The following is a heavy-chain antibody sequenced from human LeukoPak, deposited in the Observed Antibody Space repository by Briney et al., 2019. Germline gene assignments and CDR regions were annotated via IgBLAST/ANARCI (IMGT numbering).Heavy chain of an antibody. J-gene: IGHJ4*02. D-gene: IGHD3-3*01. CDR1: GFTFSSSG. CDR2: IRYDGTSK. Sequence: QPGGSLRLSCAASGFTFSSSGMHWVRQAPGKGLEWVAFIRYDGTSKYYADSVKGRFTISRDNSKNTLYLQMNSLRTEDTAVYYCAKEAGNYLTGDYWGQGTLVTVSS. V-gene: IGHV3-30*02. CDR3: AKEAGNYLTGDY.